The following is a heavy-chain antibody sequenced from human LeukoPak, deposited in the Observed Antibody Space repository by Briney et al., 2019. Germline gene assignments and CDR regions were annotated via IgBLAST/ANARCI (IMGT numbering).Heavy chain of an antibody. V-gene: IGHV3-15*01. Sequence: PGGSLRLSCAASGFTFSSYGMHWVRQAPGKGLEWVGRIKSKTDGGTTDYAAPVKGRFTISRDDSKNTLYLQMNSLKTEDTAVYYCGLLGDYGDYIDYWGQGTLVTVSS. CDR2: IKSKTDGGTT. CDR1: GFTFSSYG. CDR3: GLLGDYGDYIDY. D-gene: IGHD4-17*01. J-gene: IGHJ4*02.